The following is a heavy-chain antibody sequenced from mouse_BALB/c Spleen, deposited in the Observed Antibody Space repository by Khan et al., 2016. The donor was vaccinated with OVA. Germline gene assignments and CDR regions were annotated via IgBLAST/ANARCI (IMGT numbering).Heavy chain of an antibody. J-gene: IGHJ2*01. CDR2: ISYSGVT. CDR3: ARGNYYGYYFDY. D-gene: IGHD1-1*01. Sequence: VQLKESGPGLVKPSQSLSLTCTVTGYSITSGYAWNWIRQFPGNKLEWMGYISYSGVTSYTPSLTSRISITRDTSKNQFFLQLNSVTTEDTATYSCARGNYYGYYFDYWGQGTTLTVSS. CDR1: GYSITSGYA. V-gene: IGHV3-2*02.